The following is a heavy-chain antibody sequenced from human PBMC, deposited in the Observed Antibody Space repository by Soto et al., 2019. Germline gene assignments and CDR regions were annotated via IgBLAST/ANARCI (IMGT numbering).Heavy chain of an antibody. CDR2: IIPIFGTA. D-gene: IGHD3-3*01. V-gene: IGHV1-69*13. J-gene: IGHJ6*02. Sequence: GASVKVSCKASGGTFSSYAISWVRQAPGQGLEWMGGIIPIFGTANYAQKFQGRVTITADESTSTAYMELSSLRSEDTAVYYCARDLRFLEWLTFRSDAYYYGMDVWGQGTTVTVSS. CDR1: GGTFSSYA. CDR3: ARDLRFLEWLTFRSDAYYYGMDV.